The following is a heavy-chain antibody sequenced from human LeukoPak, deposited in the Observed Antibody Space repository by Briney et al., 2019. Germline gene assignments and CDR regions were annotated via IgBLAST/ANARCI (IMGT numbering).Heavy chain of an antibody. J-gene: IGHJ6*03. D-gene: IGHD3-3*01. CDR1: GGTFSSYA. CDR2: IIPIFGTA. V-gene: IGHV1-69*13. CDR3: ARYDFWSGSPYYYYYYMDV. Sequence: ASVKVSXKASGGTFSSYAISWVRQAPGQGLEWMGGIIPIFGTANYAQKFQGRVTITADESTSTAYMELSSLRSEDTAVYYCARYDFWSGSPYYYYYYMDVWGKGTTVTVSS.